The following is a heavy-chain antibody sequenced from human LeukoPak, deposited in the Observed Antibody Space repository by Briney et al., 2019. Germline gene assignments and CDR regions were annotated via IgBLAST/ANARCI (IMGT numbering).Heavy chain of an antibody. Sequence: PGGSLRLSCAASGFTFSSYGMHWVRQAPGKGLEWVAVVSYDGSNKYYADSVKGRFTISRDNSKNTLYLQMNSLRAEDTAVYYCAKDLVYCGGDCYPNYYYYYYMDVWGKGTTVTVSS. CDR3: AKDLVYCGGDCYPNYYYYYYMDV. J-gene: IGHJ6*03. V-gene: IGHV3-30*18. CDR1: GFTFSSYG. D-gene: IGHD2-21*02. CDR2: VSYDGSNK.